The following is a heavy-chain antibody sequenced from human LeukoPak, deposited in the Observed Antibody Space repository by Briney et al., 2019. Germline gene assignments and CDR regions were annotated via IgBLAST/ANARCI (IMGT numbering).Heavy chain of an antibody. D-gene: IGHD2-21*02. CDR3: ARVLTYCVTDCYSRWFDP. J-gene: IGHJ5*02. V-gene: IGHV4-59*01. Sequence: PSETLSLTCTVSGGSISSYYWSWIRQPPGKGLEWIGYIYYSGSTNYNPSLKSRVTISVDTSKNQFSLKLSSETAADTAVYYCARVLTYCVTDCYSRWFDPWGQGTLVTVSS. CDR1: GGSISSYY. CDR2: IYYSGST.